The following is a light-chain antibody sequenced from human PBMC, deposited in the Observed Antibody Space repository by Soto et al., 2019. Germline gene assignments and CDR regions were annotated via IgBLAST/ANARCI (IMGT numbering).Light chain of an antibody. CDR1: QSISSY. Sequence: DIPITNSPSSLSASVLYRVSITCRASQSISSYLNWYQQKPGKAPKLLIYAASSLQSGVPSRFSGSGSGTDFTLTISSLQPEDFATYYCQQSYNTPWTFGQGTKVDNK. CDR3: QQSYNTPWT. CDR2: AAS. J-gene: IGKJ1*01. V-gene: IGKV1-39*01.